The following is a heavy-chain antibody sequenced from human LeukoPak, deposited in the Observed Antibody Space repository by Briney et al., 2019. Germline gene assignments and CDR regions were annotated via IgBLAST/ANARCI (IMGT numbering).Heavy chain of an antibody. D-gene: IGHD6-19*01. CDR1: GGSISSYY. CDR3: ARHGGWYGSDWFDP. CDR2: IYYSGST. J-gene: IGHJ5*02. V-gene: IGHV4-59*08. Sequence: PSETLSLTCTVSGGSISSYYWSWIRQPPGKGLEWIGYIYYSGSTNYNPSLKSRVTISVDTSKNQFSLKLSSVTAADTAVYYCARHGGWYGSDWFDPWGQGTLSPSPQ.